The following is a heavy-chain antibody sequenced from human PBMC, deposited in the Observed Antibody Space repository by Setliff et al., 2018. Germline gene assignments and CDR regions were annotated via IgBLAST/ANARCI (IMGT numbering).Heavy chain of an antibody. D-gene: IGHD1-26*01. Sequence: GASVKVSCKASGYTFTNYGVTWVRQAPGQGLEWMGWIGAYNGNTYNAHKFQGRVTMTSDTSTSTAYMELSSLRSDDTAVYYCGVGTTPFHGFDFWGQGTMVTVSS. CDR3: GVGTTPFHGFDF. CDR2: IGAYNGNT. J-gene: IGHJ3*01. CDR1: GYTFTNYG. V-gene: IGHV1-18*01.